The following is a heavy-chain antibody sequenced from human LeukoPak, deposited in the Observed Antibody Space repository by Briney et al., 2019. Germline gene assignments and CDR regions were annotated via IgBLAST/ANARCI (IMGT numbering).Heavy chain of an antibody. V-gene: IGHV4-39*07. D-gene: IGHD3-3*01. J-gene: IGHJ4*02. CDR1: GGSISSSSYY. CDR3: ASGGITIFGFDY. Sequence: PSETLSLTCTVSGGSISSSSYYWGWIRQPPGTGLEWIGSIYYSGSTYYNPSLKSRVTISVDTSKNQFSLKLSSVTAADTAVYYCASGGITIFGFDYWGQGTLVTVSS. CDR2: IYYSGST.